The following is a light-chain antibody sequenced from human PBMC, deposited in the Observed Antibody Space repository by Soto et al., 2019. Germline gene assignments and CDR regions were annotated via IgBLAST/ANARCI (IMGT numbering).Light chain of an antibody. CDR1: HLGSKR. Sequence: SYVLTQPPSVSVAPGKTARITCGGNHLGSKRVHWYQQRPGQAPVLVIYYASDRPSGIPERFSGYNAGSTATLTISRVEAGDEADYYCQVWDTSSDPSWVFGGGTKVTVL. V-gene: IGLV3-21*04. J-gene: IGLJ3*02. CDR2: YAS. CDR3: QVWDTSSDPSWV.